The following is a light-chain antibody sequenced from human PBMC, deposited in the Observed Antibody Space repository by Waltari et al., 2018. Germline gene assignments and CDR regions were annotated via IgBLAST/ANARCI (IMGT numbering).Light chain of an antibody. J-gene: IGKJ4*01. CDR1: QSVSTN. V-gene: IGKV3-15*01. Sequence: ERVMTQSPATLSVSPGGRATLSCRASQSVSTNLAWYQQNFGQAPRLLIYGASTRATGIPARFSGSGSGTEFTLTISSLQSEDFAVYYCQQYNSWPLTFGGGTKVEIK. CDR3: QQYNSWPLT. CDR2: GAS.